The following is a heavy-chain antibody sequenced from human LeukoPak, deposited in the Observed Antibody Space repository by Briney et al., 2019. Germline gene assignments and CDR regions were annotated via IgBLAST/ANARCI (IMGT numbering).Heavy chain of an antibody. J-gene: IGHJ4*02. V-gene: IGHV1-46*01. CDR2: INPSGGST. CDR3: ARAWGQYCSSTTSYPDY. CDR1: GYTFTSYY. D-gene: IGHD2-2*01. Sequence: ASVKVSCKASGYTFTSYYMHWVRQAPGQGLEWMGIINPSGGSTSYAQKFQGRVTMTRDKSTSTVYMELSSLRSEDTAVYYCARAWGQYCSSTTSYPDYWGQGTLVTVSS.